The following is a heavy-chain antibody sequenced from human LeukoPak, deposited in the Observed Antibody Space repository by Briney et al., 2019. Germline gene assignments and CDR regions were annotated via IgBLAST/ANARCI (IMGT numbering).Heavy chain of an antibody. D-gene: IGHD3-3*01. CDR2: ISYDGSNK. Sequence: PGRSLRLSCAASGFTFSSYGMHWVRQAPGKGLEWVAVISYDGSNKYYADSVKGRFTISRDNSKNTLYVQMNSLRAEDTAVYYCAKPKVGYYDPYGMDVWGQGTTVTVSS. J-gene: IGHJ6*02. CDR3: AKPKVGYYDPYGMDV. CDR1: GFTFSSYG. V-gene: IGHV3-30*18.